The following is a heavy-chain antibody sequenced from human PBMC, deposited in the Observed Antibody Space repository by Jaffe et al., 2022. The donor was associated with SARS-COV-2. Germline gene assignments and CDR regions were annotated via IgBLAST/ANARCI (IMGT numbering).Heavy chain of an antibody. V-gene: IGHV3-49*04. J-gene: IGHJ5*02. D-gene: IGHD3-3*01. CDR2: IRSKAYGGTT. CDR3: TREGDFWSGYNNWFDP. CDR1: GFTFGDYA. Sequence: EVQLVESGGGLVQPGRSLRLSCTASGFTFGDYAMSWVRQAPGKGLEWVGFIRSKAYGGTTEYAASVKGRFTISRDDSKSIAYLQMNSLKTEDTAVYYCTREGDFWSGYNNWFDPWGQGTLVTVSS.